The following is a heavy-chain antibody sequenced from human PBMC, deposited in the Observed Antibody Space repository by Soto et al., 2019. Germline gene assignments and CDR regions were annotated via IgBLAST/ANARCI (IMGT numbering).Heavy chain of an antibody. V-gene: IGHV1-18*04. CDR2: ISAYNGNT. J-gene: IGHJ4*02. Sequence: QVQLVQSGAEVKKPGASVKVSCKASGYTFTSYGISWVRQAPGQVLEWMGWISAYNGNTNYAQKLQGRVTMTTDTSTSTASMELRSLISVDTDVSYCARDEGPYQFDYWSQGSLVTVSS. CDR1: GYTFTSYG. CDR3: ARDEGPYQFDY. D-gene: IGHD2-2*01.